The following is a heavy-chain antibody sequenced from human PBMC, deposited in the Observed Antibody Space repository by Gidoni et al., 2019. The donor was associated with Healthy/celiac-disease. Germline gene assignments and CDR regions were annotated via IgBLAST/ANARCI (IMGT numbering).Heavy chain of an antibody. J-gene: IGHJ4*02. CDR2: ISSSSSTI. CDR1: GFTFSSYS. D-gene: IGHD6-13*01. CDR3: ARGPGGAAAGGD. Sequence: EVQLVESGGGLVQPGGSLRLSCAASGFTFSSYSMNWVRQAPGKGLEWVSYISSSSSTIYYADSVKGRFTISRDNAKNSLYLQINSLRAEDTAVYYCARGPGGAAAGGDWGQGTLVTVSS. V-gene: IGHV3-48*01.